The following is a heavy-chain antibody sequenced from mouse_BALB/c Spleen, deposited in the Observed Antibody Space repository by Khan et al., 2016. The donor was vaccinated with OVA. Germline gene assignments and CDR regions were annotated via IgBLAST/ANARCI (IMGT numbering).Heavy chain of an antibody. Sequence: VQLQESGPELKKPGETVRISCKASGYAFTNYGVNWVKQAPGKGLKCMGWINTYTGQPTYPDDFKGRFAFSLETSAITTYLQINNLKNEYTAKYFCARSGNSYAVDYWGQGTSVTVSS. CDR3: ARSGNSYAVDY. D-gene: IGHD2-1*01. J-gene: IGHJ4*01. CDR1: GYAFTNYG. CDR2: INTYTGQP. V-gene: IGHV9-3-1*01.